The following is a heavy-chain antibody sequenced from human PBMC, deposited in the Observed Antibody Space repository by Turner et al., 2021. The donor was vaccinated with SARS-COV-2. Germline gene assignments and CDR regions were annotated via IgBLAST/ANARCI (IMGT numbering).Heavy chain of an antibody. Sequence: QLQLQESGPGLVKPSETLSLTCTVSGGSISSSSYYWGWIRQPPGKGLEWIWSIYYSGSTYYNPSLKSRVTISVDTSKNQFSVKLSSVTAADTAVYYCAIAPNYYYGMDVWGQGTTVTVSS. J-gene: IGHJ6*02. V-gene: IGHV4-39*01. CDR3: AIAPNYYYGMDV. CDR2: IYYSGST. CDR1: GGSISSSSYY.